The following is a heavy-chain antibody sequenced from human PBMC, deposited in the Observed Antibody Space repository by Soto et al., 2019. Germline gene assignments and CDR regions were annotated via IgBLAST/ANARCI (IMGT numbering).Heavy chain of an antibody. Sequence: GGSLRLSCAASGFTFSSYAMSWVRQAPGKGLEWVSAISCSSGSIYYADSVKGRFTISRDNSKNSLYLQMNSLRAEDTALYYCAKGPYYYDSSGTNWFDPWGQGTLVTVSS. V-gene: IGHV3-23*01. J-gene: IGHJ5*02. CDR1: GFTFSSYA. CDR2: ISCSSGSI. CDR3: AKGPYYYDSSGTNWFDP. D-gene: IGHD3-22*01.